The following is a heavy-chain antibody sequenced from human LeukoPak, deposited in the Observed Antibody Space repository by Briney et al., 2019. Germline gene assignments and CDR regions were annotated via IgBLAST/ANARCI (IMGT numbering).Heavy chain of an antibody. V-gene: IGHV4-59*01. J-gene: IGHJ4*02. Sequence: SETLSLTCTVSGGSISSYFWSWIRQPPGKGLEWVGYIYNTGTTNYNPSLKSRATMSVDTSKSQFSLKLSSVTAADTAIYYCAGGGYCGVSSCFAPLLDWWGQGSPVTVSS. CDR1: GGSISSYF. D-gene: IGHD2-15*01. CDR3: AGGGYCGVSSCFAPLLDW. CDR2: IYNTGTT.